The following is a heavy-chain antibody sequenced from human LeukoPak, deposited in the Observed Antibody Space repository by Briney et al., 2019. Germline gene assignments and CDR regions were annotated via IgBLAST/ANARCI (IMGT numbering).Heavy chain of an antibody. CDR1: GYTFSSNW. Sequence: GGSLRLSCAASGYTFSSNWMHWVRQAPGKGLEWVSRINEDGSSTSYAESVRCRFTSYRDNAKNKLYLQMNSLRDEDADVYYCTTDTFGARDSWGQGTLVTVSS. CDR3: TTDTFGARDS. CDR2: INEDGSST. V-gene: IGHV3-74*01. J-gene: IGHJ4*02. D-gene: IGHD3-10*01.